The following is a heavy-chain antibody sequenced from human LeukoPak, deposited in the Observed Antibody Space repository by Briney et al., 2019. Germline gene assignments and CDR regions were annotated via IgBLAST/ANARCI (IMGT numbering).Heavy chain of an antibody. CDR1: GFTFSSYA. CDR3: AREHYDFWSGYRFDY. J-gene: IGHJ4*02. V-gene: IGHV3-7*01. Sequence: PGGSLRLSCAASGFTFSSYAMSWVRQAPGKGLEWVANIKQDGSEKYYVDSVRGRFTISRDNAKNSLYLQMNSLRAEDTAVYYCAREHYDFWSGYRFDYWGQGTLVTVSS. CDR2: IKQDGSEK. D-gene: IGHD3-3*01.